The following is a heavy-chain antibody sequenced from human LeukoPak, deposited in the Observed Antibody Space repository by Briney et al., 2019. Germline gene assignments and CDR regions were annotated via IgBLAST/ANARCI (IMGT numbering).Heavy chain of an antibody. V-gene: IGHV4-38-2*02. CDR3: ARQGYCSGGSCPLYYFDY. J-gene: IGHJ4*02. Sequence: SETLSLTCTVSGYSISSGYYWGWIRQPPGKGLEWIGSIYHSGSTYYNPSLKSRVTISVDTSKNQFSLKLSSVTAADTAVYYCARQGYCSGGSCPLYYFDYWGQGTLVTVSS. CDR2: IYHSGST. CDR1: GYSISSGYY. D-gene: IGHD2-15*01.